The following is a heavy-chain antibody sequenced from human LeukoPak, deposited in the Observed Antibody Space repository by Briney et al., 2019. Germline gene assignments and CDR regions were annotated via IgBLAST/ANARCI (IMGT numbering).Heavy chain of an antibody. CDR3: AKSDTIFGVASYYFDY. V-gene: IGHV3-53*01. J-gene: IGHJ4*02. CDR1: GFTVSSNY. Sequence: GGSLRLSCAASGFTVSSNYMSWVRQAPGKGLEWVSVIYSSGSTYYADSVKGRFTISRDNSKNTLYLQMNSLRAEDTAVYYCAKSDTIFGVASYYFDYWGQGTLVTVSS. CDR2: IYSSGST. D-gene: IGHD3-3*01.